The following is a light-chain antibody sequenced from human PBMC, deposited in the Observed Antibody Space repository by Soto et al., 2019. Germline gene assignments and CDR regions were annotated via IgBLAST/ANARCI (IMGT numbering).Light chain of an antibody. CDR1: QSVSDN. CDR2: GAS. J-gene: IGKJ2*01. CDR3: QQSNNWPYT. V-gene: IGKV3-15*01. Sequence: EVVMTQSPATLSVSPGERATLSCRASQSVSDNLAWYQQKPGQAPRLLIYGASTRATGSPARFSGSGSGTESTLTISSLQSEDFAVYYCQQSNNWPYTFGQGTKLDI.